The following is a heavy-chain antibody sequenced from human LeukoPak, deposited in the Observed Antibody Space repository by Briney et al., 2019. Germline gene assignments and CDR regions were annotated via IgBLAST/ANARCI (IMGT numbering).Heavy chain of an antibody. CDR1: GFTFSSYS. D-gene: IGHD3-3*01. CDR2: INSNIRST. Sequence: GGSLRLSCAASGFTFSSYSMTWVRQAPGKGLEWVSSINSNIRSTYYADSVKGRFTISRDNAKNSLYLQMNSLRAEDTAVYYCARVLFWSGSIQVYYFDYWGQGTLVTVSS. V-gene: IGHV3-21*01. J-gene: IGHJ4*02. CDR3: ARVLFWSGSIQVYYFDY.